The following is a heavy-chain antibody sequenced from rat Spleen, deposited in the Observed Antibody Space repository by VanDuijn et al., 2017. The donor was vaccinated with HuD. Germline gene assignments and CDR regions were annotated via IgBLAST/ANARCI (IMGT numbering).Heavy chain of an antibody. CDR1: GSTFSNYD. CDR3: ARNGWLRNWFAY. V-gene: IGHV5S13*01. J-gene: IGHJ3*01. CDR2: ISTDGDNT. D-gene: IGHD1-3*01. Sequence: EVQLVESGGDLVQPGRSLKISCAASGSTFSNYDMAWVRQAPTKGLEWIASISTDGDNTYYRDSVKGRFTISRDNAKNTQYLQMDSLRSEDTATYYCARNGWLRNWFAYWGQGTLVTVSS.